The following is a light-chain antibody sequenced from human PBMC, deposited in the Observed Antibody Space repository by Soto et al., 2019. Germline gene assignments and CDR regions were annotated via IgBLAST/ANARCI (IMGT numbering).Light chain of an antibody. V-gene: IGKV3-11*01. CDR2: DAS. J-gene: IGKJ5*01. CDR3: QQRNSWPPIT. Sequence: EIVLTQSPATLSLSPGERATLSCRASQSVGSYLAWYQQKPGQAPRLLIYDASNRATGIPARFSGSGSGTDFTLTISSLEPEDFAVYYCQQRNSWPPITFGQGTRLEI. CDR1: QSVGSY.